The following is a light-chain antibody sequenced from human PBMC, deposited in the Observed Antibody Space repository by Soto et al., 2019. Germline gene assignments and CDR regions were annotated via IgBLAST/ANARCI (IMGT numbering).Light chain of an antibody. V-gene: IGKV3-11*01. CDR2: DAS. J-gene: IGKJ2*01. CDR3: QQSYSNT. Sequence: EIVLTQSPATLSLSPGERATLSCRASQSVSSYLAWYQQKPGQAPRLLIYDASNRATGIPARFSGSGSGTDFTLTISSLEPEDFATYYCQQSYSNTFGQGTKLEIK. CDR1: QSVSSY.